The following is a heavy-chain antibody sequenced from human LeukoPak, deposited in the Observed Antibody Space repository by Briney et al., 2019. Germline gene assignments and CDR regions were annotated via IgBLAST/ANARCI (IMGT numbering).Heavy chain of an antibody. D-gene: IGHD1-26*01. V-gene: IGHV1-69*05. CDR1: GGTFSSYA. J-gene: IGHJ4*02. CDR2: IIPIFGTA. Sequence: ASVKVSCKASGGTFSSYAISWVRQAPGQGLEWMGGIIPIFGTANYAQKFQGRVTITTDESTSTAYMELSSLRSEDTALYYCARDLETRGSYSVDYWGQGTPVTVSS. CDR3: ARDLETRGSYSVDY.